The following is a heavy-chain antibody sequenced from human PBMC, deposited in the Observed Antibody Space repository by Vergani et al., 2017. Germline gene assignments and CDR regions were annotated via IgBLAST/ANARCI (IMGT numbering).Heavy chain of an antibody. CDR1: GFTVSSNY. V-gene: IGHV3-66*01. CDR3: AAIVGATYFDY. D-gene: IGHD1-26*01. Sequence: EVQLLESGGGFVQPGGSLRLSCAASGFTVSSNYMSWVRQAPGKGLEWVSVIYSGGSTYYADSVKGRFTISRDNSKNTLYLQMNSLRAEDTAVYYCAAIVGATYFDYWGQGTLVTVSS. J-gene: IGHJ4*02. CDR2: IYSGGST.